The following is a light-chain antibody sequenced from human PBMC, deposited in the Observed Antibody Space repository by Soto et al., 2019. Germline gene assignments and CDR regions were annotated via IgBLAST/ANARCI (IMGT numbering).Light chain of an antibody. J-gene: IGLJ1*01. Sequence: QSVLTQPRSVSGCPGQSVTISCTGTSSDVGGYNYVSWYQQHPGRAPKLMIYDVSKRPSGVPDRFSGSKSGNTASLTISGLRAEDEADYYCCSYAGSYTFPYVFGTGTKVTVL. CDR2: DVS. CDR1: SSDVGGYNY. V-gene: IGLV2-11*01. CDR3: CSYAGSYTFPYV.